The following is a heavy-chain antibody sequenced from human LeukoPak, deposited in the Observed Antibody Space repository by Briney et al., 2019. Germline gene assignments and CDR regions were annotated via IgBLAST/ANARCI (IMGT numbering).Heavy chain of an antibody. CDR2: ISSSGAKT. CDR1: GFTFSSYS. D-gene: IGHD3-22*01. Sequence: GGSLRLSCAASGFTFSSYSMNWVRQAPGKGRQWVSSISSSGAKTYYADSVKGRVTISRDNAKNSLYLHMNSLRAEDTAVYYCARDAYDSSGFFYNWFDPWGQGTLVTVSS. CDR3: ARDAYDSSGFFYNWFDP. J-gene: IGHJ5*02. V-gene: IGHV3-21*04.